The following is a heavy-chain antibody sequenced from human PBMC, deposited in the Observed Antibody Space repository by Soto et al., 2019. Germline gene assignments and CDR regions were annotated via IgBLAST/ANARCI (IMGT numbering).Heavy chain of an antibody. CDR2: ISYAGSNK. Sequence: QVQLVESGGGVVQPGRTLRLSCAASGCTVSIYGMHGVRQAPGKGLELVAVISYAGSNKYYADSVKGRFTISRDNYKNTLYLPMKSLRAGGTGVYYCAETHLGVVSGLDYWGQGTLVTVSS. J-gene: IGHJ4*02. CDR1: GCTVSIYG. V-gene: IGHV3-30*18. D-gene: IGHD2-15*01. CDR3: AETHLGVVSGLDY.